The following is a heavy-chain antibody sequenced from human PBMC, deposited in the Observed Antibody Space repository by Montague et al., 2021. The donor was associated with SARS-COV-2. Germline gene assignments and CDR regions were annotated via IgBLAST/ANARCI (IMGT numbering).Heavy chain of an antibody. CDR3: ARAQNTCFIANCVNYFDV. CDR2: VHYTGST. V-gene: IGHV4-59*01. CDR1: GGSMSGYY. J-gene: IGHJ4*02. Sequence: SETLSLTCDVSGGSMSGYYWSWIWQCLGKGLELIGYVHYTGSTKYNSSLKTRVSLTLETPKNHFPLHLSTGTAADTAIYFCARAQNTCFIANCVNYFDVWGQGALVTVSS. D-gene: IGHD1-1*01.